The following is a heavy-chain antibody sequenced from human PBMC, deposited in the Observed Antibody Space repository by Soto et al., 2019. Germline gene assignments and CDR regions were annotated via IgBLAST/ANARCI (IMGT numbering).Heavy chain of an antibody. D-gene: IGHD1-26*01. J-gene: IGHJ4*02. Sequence: PGGSLRLSCAVSGLTFDTYAMSWVRQAPGKGLEWVSTIDRISSRTHYADSVKGRFTISRDNSKNTLYLQMNSLRAEDTAVYYCAKGSYSGRYSDFDCWGQGTLVTVSS. CDR1: GLTFDTYA. V-gene: IGHV3-23*05. CDR2: IDRISSRT. CDR3: AKGSYSGRYSDFDC.